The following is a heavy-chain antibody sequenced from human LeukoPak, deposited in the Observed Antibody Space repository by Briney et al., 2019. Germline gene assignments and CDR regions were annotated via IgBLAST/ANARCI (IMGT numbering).Heavy chain of an antibody. J-gene: IGHJ5*02. CDR2: IYPGDSDT. D-gene: IGHD2-15*01. V-gene: IGHV5-51*01. Sequence: GESLKISCKGSGYSFTSYWIGWVRQMPGKGLEWMGIIYPGDSDTRYSPSFQGQVTISADKSISTAYLQWSSLKASDTAMYYCARHVAYSSGGSCYSGWFDPWGQGTLVTVSS. CDR3: ARHVAYSSGGSCYSGWFDP. CDR1: GYSFTSYW.